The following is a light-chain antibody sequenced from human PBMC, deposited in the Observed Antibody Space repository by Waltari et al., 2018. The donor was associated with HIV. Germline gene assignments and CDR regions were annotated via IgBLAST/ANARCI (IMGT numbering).Light chain of an antibody. Sequence: SYELTQPPSVSVSPGQTASIPCSGDKLGDKYACWYQQKPGQSPVLVIYRDTNRPSGMPERVSGSNSGNTATLTISGTQAMDEADYYCQAWDSSSSTVVFGGGTKLTVL. CDR3: QAWDSSSSTVV. CDR2: RDT. V-gene: IGLV3-1*01. CDR1: KLGDKY. J-gene: IGLJ2*01.